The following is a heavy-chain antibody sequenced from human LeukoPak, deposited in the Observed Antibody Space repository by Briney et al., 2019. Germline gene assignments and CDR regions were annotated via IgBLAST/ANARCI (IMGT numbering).Heavy chain of an antibody. D-gene: IGHD5-12*01. J-gene: IGHJ4*02. CDR1: GFTFSGYG. CDR2: IWYDGSNK. CDR3: ARDLVVATFDY. V-gene: IGHV3-33*01. Sequence: GGSLRLSCAASGFTFSGYGMHWVRQAPGKGLEWVAVIWYDGSNKYYADSVKGRFTISRDNSKNTLYLQMNSLRAEDTAVYYCARDLVVATFDYWGQGTLVTVSS.